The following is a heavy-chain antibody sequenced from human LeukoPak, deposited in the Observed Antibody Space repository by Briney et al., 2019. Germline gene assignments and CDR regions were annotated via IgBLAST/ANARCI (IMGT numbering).Heavy chain of an antibody. CDR2: IYTSGST. D-gene: IGHD2-2*01. V-gene: IGHV4-4*07. CDR1: GGSISSYY. Sequence: PSETLSLTCTVSGGSISSYYWSWIRQPAGKGLEWIGRIYTSGSTNYNPSLKSRVTMSVDTSKNQFSLKLSSVTAADTAAYYCARDFPIGSPYQLLSGNYYYYGMDVWGQGTTVTVSS. J-gene: IGHJ6*02. CDR3: ARDFPIGSPYQLLSGNYYYYGMDV.